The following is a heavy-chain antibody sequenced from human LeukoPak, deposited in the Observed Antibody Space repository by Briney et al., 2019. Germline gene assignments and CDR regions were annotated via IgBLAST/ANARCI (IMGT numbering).Heavy chain of an antibody. CDR3: ARDAAVVAASGIFDY. J-gene: IGHJ4*02. CDR1: GFTFSSYA. V-gene: IGHV3-30*04. Sequence: GRSLRLSCAASGFTFSSYAMHWVRQAPGKELEWVAVISYDGSNKYYADSVKGRFTISRDNSKNTLYLQMNSLRAEDTAVYYCARDAAVVAASGIFDYWGQGTLVTVSS. CDR2: ISYDGSNK. D-gene: IGHD2-15*01.